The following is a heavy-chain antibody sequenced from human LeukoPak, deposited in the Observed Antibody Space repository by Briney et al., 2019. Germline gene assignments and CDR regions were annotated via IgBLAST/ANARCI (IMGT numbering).Heavy chain of an antibody. Sequence: PSETLSLTCTVSGGSISSSSYYWGWIRQPPGKGLEWIGTIYYNGATYYNPSLKSRVTMSVDTSKNQFSLKLSSVTAADTAVYYCAMDTADSRYYYYYMDVWGKGTTVTVSS. D-gene: IGHD5-18*01. CDR2: IYYNGAT. J-gene: IGHJ6*03. V-gene: IGHV4-39*07. CDR1: GGSISSSSYY. CDR3: AMDTADSRYYYYYMDV.